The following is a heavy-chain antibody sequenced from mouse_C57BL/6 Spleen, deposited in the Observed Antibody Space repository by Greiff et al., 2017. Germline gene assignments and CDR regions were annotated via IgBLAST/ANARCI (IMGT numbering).Heavy chain of an antibody. J-gene: IGHJ2*01. Sequence: VQLQQSGAELVKPGASVKISCKASGYAFSSYWMNWVKQRPGQGLEWIGQIYPGDGDTNYNGKFKGKATLTADTSSSTAYMQLSSLTSEDSAVYFCGRGAGAGFDYWGQGTTLTVSS. D-gene: IGHD3-3*01. CDR3: GRGAGAGFDY. CDR2: IYPGDGDT. V-gene: IGHV1-80*01. CDR1: GYAFSSYW.